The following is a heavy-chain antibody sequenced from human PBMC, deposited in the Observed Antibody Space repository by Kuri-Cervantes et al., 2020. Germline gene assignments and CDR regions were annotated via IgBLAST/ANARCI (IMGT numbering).Heavy chain of an antibody. V-gene: IGHV3-30*03. CDR3: ARDEYYYDSSGYSLPY. CDR2: MSFDGSNK. CDR1: GFTFSSYG. D-gene: IGHD3-22*01. J-gene: IGHJ4*02. Sequence: GGSLRLSCAASGFTFSSYGMHWVRQAPGKGLEWVAVMSFDGSNKYYADSVKGRFTISRDNSKNTLYLQMNSLRAEDTAVYYCARDEYYYDSSGYSLPYWGQGTLVTVSS.